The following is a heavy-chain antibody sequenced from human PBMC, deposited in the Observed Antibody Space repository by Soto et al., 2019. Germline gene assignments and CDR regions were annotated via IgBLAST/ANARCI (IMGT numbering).Heavy chain of an antibody. Sequence: QVQLVESGGTVVQPGRSLRLSCAASGFIFSTYALNWVRQAPGKGLEWVAVISYDGNIKYYADSVKGRFTISRDNSKNTLYLQMNSLRPEDTARYFCARDAHQYGDTYYRGFDTWGQGPRVTVSS. CDR3: ARDAHQYGDTYYRGFDT. D-gene: IGHD2-21*01. CDR2: ISYDGNIK. V-gene: IGHV3-30-3*01. CDR1: GFIFSTYA. J-gene: IGHJ5*02.